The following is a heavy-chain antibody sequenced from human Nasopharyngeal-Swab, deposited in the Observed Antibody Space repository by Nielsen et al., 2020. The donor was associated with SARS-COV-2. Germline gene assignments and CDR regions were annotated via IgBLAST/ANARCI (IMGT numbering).Heavy chain of an antibody. CDR1: GFTFSSNY. CDR3: ARMGGYSYGWRAYYYYGMDV. Sequence: GGSLRLSCAASGFTFSSNYMSWVRQAPGKGLEWVSVIYSGGSTYYADSVKGRFTISRDNSKNTLYLQMNSLRAEDTAVYYCARMGGYSYGWRAYYYYGMDVWGQGTTVTVSS. V-gene: IGHV3-53*01. J-gene: IGHJ6*02. CDR2: IYSGGST. D-gene: IGHD5-18*01.